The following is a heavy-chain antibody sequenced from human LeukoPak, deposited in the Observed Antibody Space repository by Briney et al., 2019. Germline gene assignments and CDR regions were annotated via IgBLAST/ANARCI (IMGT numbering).Heavy chain of an antibody. D-gene: IGHD3-22*01. CDR3: ATFEGYYDSSGYPH. CDR1: GYTFTSNY. CDR2: FDPEDGET. Sequence: ASVKVSCKASGYTFTSNYIHWVRQAPGKGLEWMGGFDPEDGETIYAQKFQGRVTMTEDTSTDTAYMELSSLRSEDTAVYYCATFEGYYDSSGYPHWGQGTLVTVSS. V-gene: IGHV1-24*01. J-gene: IGHJ1*01.